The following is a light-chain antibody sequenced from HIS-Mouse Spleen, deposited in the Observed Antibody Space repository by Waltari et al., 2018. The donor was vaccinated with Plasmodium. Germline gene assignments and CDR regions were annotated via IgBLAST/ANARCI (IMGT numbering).Light chain of an antibody. Sequence: EIVMSQSPATLSVSPGESATISCRASQSVSSNLAWYQQKPCQAPRLLIYGASTRATGIPAMFSGSESVTEFTLTISSLQSYDFAGYDCQQYNNWSFTFGPGTKVDIK. V-gene: IGKV3-15*01. CDR3: QQYNNWSFT. J-gene: IGKJ3*01. CDR1: QSVSSN. CDR2: GAS.